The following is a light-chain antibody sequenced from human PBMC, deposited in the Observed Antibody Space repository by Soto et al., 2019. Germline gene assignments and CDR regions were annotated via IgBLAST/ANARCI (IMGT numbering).Light chain of an antibody. J-gene: IGKJ1*01. CDR3: QKSYSTPRT. Sequence: DIQMTQSPSSLSASVGDRVTITCRASQSISNYLNWDQQKPGKAPKLLMYAESSLQSGVTPRFSGSGSGTDFTITISSLQPEDFATYYCQKSYSTPRTFGQGTKVEIK. CDR2: AES. CDR1: QSISNY. V-gene: IGKV1-39*01.